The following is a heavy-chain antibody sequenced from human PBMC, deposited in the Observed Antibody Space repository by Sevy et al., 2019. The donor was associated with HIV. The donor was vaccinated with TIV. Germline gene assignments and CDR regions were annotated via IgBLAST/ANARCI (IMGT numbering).Heavy chain of an antibody. CDR3: AAGYTSGYLTY. CDR1: GFTFSSYW. D-gene: IGHD6-19*01. J-gene: IGHJ4*02. CDR2: IKQDGSEK. V-gene: IGHV3-7*01. Sequence: GGSLSLSCAASGFTFSSYWMTWVRQAPGKGLEWVANIKQDGSEKYYVDSVKGRFTISRDNAKNSLYLQMNSLRAEDTAIYYCAAGYTSGYLTYWGQGTLVTVSS.